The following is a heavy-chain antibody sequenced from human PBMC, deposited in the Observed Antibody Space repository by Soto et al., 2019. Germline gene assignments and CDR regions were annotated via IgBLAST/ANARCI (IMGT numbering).Heavy chain of an antibody. V-gene: IGHV4-59*01. Sequence: SETLSLTCTGSGGSISSYCRSWIRQPPGKGLEWIGYIYYSGSTNYNPSLKSRVTISVDTSKNQFSLKLSSVTAADTAVYYCARGHDLSLDYWGHGTLVTVS. CDR1: GGSISSYC. J-gene: IGHJ4*01. CDR3: ARGHDLSLDY. CDR2: IYYSGST.